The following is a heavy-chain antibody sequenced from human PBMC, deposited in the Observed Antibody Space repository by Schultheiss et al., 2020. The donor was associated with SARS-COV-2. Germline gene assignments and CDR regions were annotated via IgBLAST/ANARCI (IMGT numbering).Heavy chain of an antibody. J-gene: IGHJ6*03. CDR3: ARDYHGGYYTGLYYYMDV. D-gene: IGHD3-3*01. V-gene: IGHV3-48*02. CDR2: ISSSSSTI. CDR1: GFTFSSYS. Sequence: GGSLRLSCAASGFTFSSYSMNWVRQAPGKGLEWVSYISSSSSTIYYADSVKGRFTISRDNAKNSLYLQMNSLRDEDTAVYYCARDYHGGYYTGLYYYMDVWGKGTTVTVSS.